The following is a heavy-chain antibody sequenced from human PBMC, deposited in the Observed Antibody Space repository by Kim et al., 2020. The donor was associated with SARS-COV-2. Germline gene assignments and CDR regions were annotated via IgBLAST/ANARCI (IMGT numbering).Heavy chain of an antibody. J-gene: IGHJ4*02. Sequence: GGSLRLSCTASGFTFGDYAMSWFRQAPGKGLEWVGFIRSKAYGGTTEYAASVKGRFTISRDDSKSIAYLQMNSLKTEDTAVYYCTRAEDIVLVVYGAPDYWGQGTLVTVSS. CDR3: TRAEDIVLVVYGAPDY. V-gene: IGHV3-49*03. CDR2: IRSKAYGGTT. D-gene: IGHD2-8*02. CDR1: GFTFGDYA.